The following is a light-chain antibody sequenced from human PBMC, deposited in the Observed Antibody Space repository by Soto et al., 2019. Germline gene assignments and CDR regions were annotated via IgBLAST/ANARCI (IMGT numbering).Light chain of an antibody. CDR2: DAS. J-gene: IGKJ1*01. Sequence: EIVLTQSPATLSLSPGERATLSCRASQSVISYLAWYQQKPGQAPMLLIYDASNRATGIPARFSGSGSGTDFTLTISSLEPEDFAVYYGQQRSNWPRTFGQGTKVEIK. CDR3: QQRSNWPRT. CDR1: QSVISY. V-gene: IGKV3-11*01.